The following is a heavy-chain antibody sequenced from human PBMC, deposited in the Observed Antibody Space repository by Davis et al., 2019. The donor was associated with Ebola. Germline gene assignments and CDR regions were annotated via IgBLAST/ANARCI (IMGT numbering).Heavy chain of an antibody. Sequence: SETLSLTCAVYGGSFSGYYWSWIRQPPGKGLQWIGYIYYSGSTNYNPSLKSPVTISVDTSKNQFSLKLSSVTAADTAVYYCARLKAKGWFDPWGQGTLVTVSS. CDR2: IYYSGST. CDR3: ARLKAKGWFDP. J-gene: IGHJ5*02. CDR1: GGSFSGYY. V-gene: IGHV4-59*08.